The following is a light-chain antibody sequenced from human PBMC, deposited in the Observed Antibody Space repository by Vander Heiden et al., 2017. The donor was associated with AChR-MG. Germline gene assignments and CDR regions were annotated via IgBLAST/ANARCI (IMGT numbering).Light chain of an antibody. CDR2: KDS. J-gene: IGLJ1*01. CDR3: QSADSSGTYYV. CDR1: ALPKQY. Sequence: RITCSGDALPKQYAYWYQQKPGQAPVLVIYKDSERPSGIPERFSGSSSGTTVTLTISGVQAEDEADYYCQSADSSGTYYVFGTGTKVTVL. V-gene: IGLV3-25*03.